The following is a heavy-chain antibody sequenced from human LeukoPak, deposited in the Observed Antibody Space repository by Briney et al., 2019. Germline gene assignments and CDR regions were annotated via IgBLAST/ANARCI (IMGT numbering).Heavy chain of an antibody. CDR2: IIPILGIA. D-gene: IGHD2-21*02. CDR1: GGTFSSYA. J-gene: IGHJ5*02. V-gene: IGHV1-69*04. CDR3: AGAKEIVVVTHNWFDP. Sequence: SVKVSCKASGGTFSSYAISWVRQAPGQGLEWMGRIIPILGIANYAQKFQGRVTITADKSTSTAYMELSSLRSEDTAVYYCAGAKEIVVVTHNWFDPWGQGTLVTVSS.